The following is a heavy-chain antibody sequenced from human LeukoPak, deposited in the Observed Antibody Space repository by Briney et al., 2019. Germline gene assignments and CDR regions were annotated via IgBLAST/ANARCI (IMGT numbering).Heavy chain of an antibody. Sequence: SQTLSLTCAISGDSVSSNSAAWNWIRQSPSRGLEWLGRTYYRSKWYNDYEVSVRSRITINPDTSKNQFSLLPKSVTPEDTAVYYCARDASNGWYYFDYWGQGTLVTVSS. J-gene: IGHJ4*02. V-gene: IGHV6-1*01. CDR1: GDSVSSNSAA. D-gene: IGHD6-19*01. CDR2: TYYRSKWYN. CDR3: ARDASNGWYYFDY.